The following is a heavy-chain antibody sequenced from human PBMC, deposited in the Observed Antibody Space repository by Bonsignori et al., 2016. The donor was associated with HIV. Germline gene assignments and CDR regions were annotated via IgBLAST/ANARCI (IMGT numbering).Heavy chain of an antibody. CDR3: AKDRTVITGDAFDV. J-gene: IGHJ3*01. D-gene: IGHD4-17*01. CDR2: ISGSSTAT. Sequence: GGSLRLSCAASGFTFSNYGMSWVRQAPGKGLEWVSGISGSSTATYYADSVKGRFFISRDNSKKTLYLQMSSLRAEDTAVYYCAKDRTVITGDAFDVWGQGTRVTVSS. V-gene: IGHV3-23*01. CDR1: GFTFSNYG.